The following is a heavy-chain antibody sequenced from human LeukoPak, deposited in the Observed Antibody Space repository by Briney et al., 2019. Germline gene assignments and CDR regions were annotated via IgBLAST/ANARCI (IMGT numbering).Heavy chain of an antibody. CDR2: INPNSGGT. D-gene: IGHD2-8*01. V-gene: IGHV1-2*02. CDR3: ARGSPYCTNGVCYNDY. CDR1: GYTFTGYY. J-gene: IGHJ4*02. Sequence: ASVKVSCKASGYTFTGYYMHWVRPAPGQGLEWMGWINPNSGGTNYAQKFQGRVTMTRDTSISTAYMELSRLRSDDTAVYYCARGSPYCTNGVCYNDYWGQGTLVTVSS.